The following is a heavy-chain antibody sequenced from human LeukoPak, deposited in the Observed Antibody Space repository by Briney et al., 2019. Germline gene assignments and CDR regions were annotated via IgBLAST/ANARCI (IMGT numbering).Heavy chain of an antibody. CDR1: GGSISSYY. CDR3: AGASYDSSGVH. V-gene: IGHV4-59*01. J-gene: IGHJ4*02. D-gene: IGHD3-22*01. CDR2: IYYSGST. Sequence: SETLSLTCTVSGGSISSYYWSWIRQPPWTGLEWIGYIYYSGSTNYNPSLKSRVTISVDTSKNQFSLTLSSVTAADTAVYYCAGASYDSSGVHWGQGTLVTVSS.